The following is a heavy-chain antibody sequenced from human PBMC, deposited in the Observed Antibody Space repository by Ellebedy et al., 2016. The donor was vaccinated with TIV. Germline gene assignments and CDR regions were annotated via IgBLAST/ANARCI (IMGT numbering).Heavy chain of an antibody. CDR1: RYTFTGYY. J-gene: IGHJ5*02. CDR2: INPNSGGT. V-gene: IGHV1-2*02. D-gene: IGHD2-2*01. Sequence: ASVKVSXKASRYTFTGYYMHWVRQAPGQGLEWMGWINPNSGGTNYAQKFQGRVTMTRDTSISTACMELSRLRSDDTAVYYCARERVVPAAANWFNPWGQGTLVTVSS. CDR3: ARERVVPAAANWFNP.